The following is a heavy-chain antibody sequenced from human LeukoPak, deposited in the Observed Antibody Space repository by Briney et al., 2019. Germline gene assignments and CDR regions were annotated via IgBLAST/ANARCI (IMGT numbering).Heavy chain of an antibody. CDR2: MRYDGSNK. CDR1: GFTFSSYN. CDR3: AKSDDSSGYYYGIVY. D-gene: IGHD3-22*01. Sequence: GGSLRLSCAASGFTFSSYNMHWVRQAPGKGLEWVAFMRYDGSNKYYADSVKGRFTISRDNSKNTLYLQMNSLRAEDTAVYYCAKSDDSSGYYYGIVYWGQGTLVTVSS. J-gene: IGHJ4*02. V-gene: IGHV3-30*02.